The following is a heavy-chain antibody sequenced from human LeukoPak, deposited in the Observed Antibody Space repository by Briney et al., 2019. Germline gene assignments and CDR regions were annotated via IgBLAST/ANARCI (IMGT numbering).Heavy chain of an antibody. CDR3: ARDRLTNDAFDI. CDR1: GFTFNSYW. CDR2: INSDGSGT. J-gene: IGHJ3*02. V-gene: IGHV3-74*01. Sequence: PGGSLRLSCAASGFTFNSYWMHWVRQAPGKGLVWVSRINSDGSGTGDAAFVKGRFTISRDNSKNTLYLQMNSLRAEDTAMYYCARDRLTNDAFDIWGQGTMVTVSS. D-gene: IGHD2-8*01.